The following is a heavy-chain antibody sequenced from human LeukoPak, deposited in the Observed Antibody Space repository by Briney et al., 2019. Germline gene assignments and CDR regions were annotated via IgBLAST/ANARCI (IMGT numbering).Heavy chain of an antibody. CDR2: ISYDGSNK. D-gene: IGHD3-3*01. Sequence: PGRSLRLSCAASGFTSSSYAMHWVRQAPGKGLEWVAVISYDGSNKYYADSVKGRFTISRDNSKNTLYLQMNSLRAEDTAVYYCARGRYDFWSGYSNYYYYYGMDVWGQGTTVTVSS. V-gene: IGHV3-30-3*01. J-gene: IGHJ6*02. CDR1: GFTSSSYA. CDR3: ARGRYDFWSGYSNYYYYYGMDV.